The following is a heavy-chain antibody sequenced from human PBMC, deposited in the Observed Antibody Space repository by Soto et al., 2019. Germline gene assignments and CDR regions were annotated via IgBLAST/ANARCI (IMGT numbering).Heavy chain of an antibody. V-gene: IGHV2-5*02. J-gene: IGHJ4*02. D-gene: IGHD1-1*01. CDR1: GFSLTSRPVG. CDR3: AHRRDYNDNWNVGYFDY. CDR2: IYLDDDK. Sequence: QITLKESGPALMKPTQTLTLTCTFSGFSLTSRPVGLGCLRQPQANALEFLALIYLDDDKPYNLFLKSRLSTTKSTSKNQVFLTMTNMEPVDTATYYCAHRRDYNDNWNVGYFDYWCQGILVTVSS.